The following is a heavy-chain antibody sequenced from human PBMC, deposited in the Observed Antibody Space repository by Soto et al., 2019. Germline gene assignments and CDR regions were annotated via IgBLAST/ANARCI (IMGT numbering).Heavy chain of an antibody. D-gene: IGHD2-21*02. CDR2: SHYSGSI. V-gene: IGHV4-30-4*01. J-gene: IGHJ6*02. Sequence: QVQLQESGPGLVRPSQTLSLTCTVSGGSISTDHYPWTWIRQTPGKGLEWIGYSHYSGSIHFNPSLKSRVSRSVDTSKNLFSLKLSSVTAADTAVYFCAREDDGGDRDYFGLDVWGQGTTVTVSS. CDR3: AREDDGGDRDYFGLDV. CDR1: GGSISTDHYP.